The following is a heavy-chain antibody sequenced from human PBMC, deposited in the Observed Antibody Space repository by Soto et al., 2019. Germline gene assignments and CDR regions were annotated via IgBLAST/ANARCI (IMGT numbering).Heavy chain of an antibody. CDR3: ARDYFGYYDSSGYPRWFHP. Sequence: SETLSLTCTVSGGSISSGDYYWSWIRQPPGKGLEWIGYIYYSGSTYYNPSLKSRVTISVDTSKNQFSLKLSSVTAADTAVYYCARDYFGYYDSSGYPRWFHPWGQGTLVTVSS. CDR1: GGSISSGDYY. D-gene: IGHD3-22*01. CDR2: IYYSGST. J-gene: IGHJ5*02. V-gene: IGHV4-30-4*01.